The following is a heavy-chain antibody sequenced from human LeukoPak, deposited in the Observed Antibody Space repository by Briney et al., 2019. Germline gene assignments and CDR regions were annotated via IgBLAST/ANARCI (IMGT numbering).Heavy chain of an antibody. D-gene: IGHD5-12*01. J-gene: IGHJ4*02. V-gene: IGHV3-48*03. CDR3: TTLTVATNFDY. Sequence: GGSLRLSCAASGFSFSVYEIHWVRQAPGKGLEWISDISSSGTTTYYADSVKGRFTISRDNAKNSLYLQMNSLRAEDTAVYYWTTLTVATNFDYWGQGTLVTVSS. CDR2: ISSSGTTT. CDR1: GFSFSVYE.